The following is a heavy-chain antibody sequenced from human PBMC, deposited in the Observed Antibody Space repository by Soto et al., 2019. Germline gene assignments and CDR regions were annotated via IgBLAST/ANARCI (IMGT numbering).Heavy chain of an antibody. D-gene: IGHD3-22*01. CDR2: VYYTGST. CDR3: ARLYDTSGYYYGMDV. CDR1: DGSLSSYY. Sequence: PSETLSLTCTVSDGSLSSYYWSWIRQPPGKGLEWIAYVYYTGSTNYNPSLKSRVTITIDTSKNQFSLNLNPVTAADTAVYYCARLYDTSGYYYGMDVWGQGTTVTVSS. J-gene: IGHJ6*02. V-gene: IGHV4-59*01.